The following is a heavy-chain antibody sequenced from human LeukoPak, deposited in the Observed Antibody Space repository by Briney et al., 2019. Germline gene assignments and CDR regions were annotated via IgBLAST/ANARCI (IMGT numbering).Heavy chain of an antibody. Sequence: SETLSLTCTVSGGSISSSSYYWGWIRQPPGKGLEWIGSIYYSGSTYYNPSLKSRVTISVDTSKNQFSLKLSSVTAADTAVYYCARRGLYGSGSPLHRGGAFDIWGQGTMVTVSS. V-gene: IGHV4-39*07. CDR3: ARRGLYGSGSPLHRGGAFDI. D-gene: IGHD3-10*01. CDR2: IYYSGST. J-gene: IGHJ3*02. CDR1: GGSISSSSYY.